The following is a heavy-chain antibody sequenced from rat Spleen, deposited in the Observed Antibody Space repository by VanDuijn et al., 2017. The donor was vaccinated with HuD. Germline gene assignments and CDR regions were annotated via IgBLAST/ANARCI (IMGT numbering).Heavy chain of an antibody. CDR1: GFSLMDYS. V-gene: IGHV2-19*01. J-gene: IGHJ2*01. CDR3: SCDGYY. D-gene: IGHD1-12*03. Sequence: QVQLKESGPGLVQPSQTLSLTCTVSGFSLMDYSVHWVRQPPGKGLEWMGGIWDDETTDYNPALKSRLSISRDTSKSQVFLRMDSLQTDDTAIYFCSCDGYYWGQGVMVTVSS. CDR2: IWDDETT.